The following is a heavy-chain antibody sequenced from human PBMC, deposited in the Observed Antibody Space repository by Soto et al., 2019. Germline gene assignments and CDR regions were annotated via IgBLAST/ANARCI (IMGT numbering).Heavy chain of an antibody. D-gene: IGHD3-16*01. V-gene: IGHV1-3*01. J-gene: IGHJ4*02. CDR2: INAGNGNT. CDR1: GYTFTSYA. CDR3: ANALGLYYFDY. Sequence: ASVKVSCKASGYTFTSYAMYCVRQAPGQRLEWMGWINAGNGNTKYSQKFQGRVTITRDTSASTAYMELSSLRSEDTAVYYCANALGLYYFDYWGQGTLVTVSS.